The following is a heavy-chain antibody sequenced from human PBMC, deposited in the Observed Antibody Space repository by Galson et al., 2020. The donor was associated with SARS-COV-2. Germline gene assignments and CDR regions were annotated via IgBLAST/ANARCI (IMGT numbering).Heavy chain of an antibody. CDR1: GTSISGFY. CDR3: ARGGTWVRGGMDV. V-gene: IGHV4-59*01. D-gene: IGHD3-10*01. CDR2: VWFSGTT. J-gene: IGHJ6*02. Sequence: ETSETLSLTCSVSGTSISGFYWSWVRQPPGKGLEWIGYVWFSGTTSYNPSLKSRVAISVDTSKNQFSLKLSSVTAADTAVYYCARGGTWVRGGMDVWGQGTTVTVSS.